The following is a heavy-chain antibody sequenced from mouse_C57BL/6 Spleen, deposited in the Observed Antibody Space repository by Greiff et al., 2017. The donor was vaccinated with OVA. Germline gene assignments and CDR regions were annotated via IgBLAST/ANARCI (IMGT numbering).Heavy chain of an antibody. V-gene: IGHV1-50*01. CDR1: GYTFTSYW. CDR3: ARKRDDYDGGAMDY. Sequence: QVQLQQPGAELVKPGASVKLSCKASGYTFTSYWMQWVKQRPGQGLGWIGEIDPSDSYTNYNQKFKGKATLTVDTSSSTAYMQLSSLTAEDSAVYYGARKRDDYDGGAMDYWGQGTSVTVSS. D-gene: IGHD2-4*01. CDR2: IDPSDSYT. J-gene: IGHJ4*01.